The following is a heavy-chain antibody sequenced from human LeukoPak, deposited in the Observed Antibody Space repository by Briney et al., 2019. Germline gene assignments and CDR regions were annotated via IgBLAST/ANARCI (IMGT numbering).Heavy chain of an antibody. CDR2: IYHSGST. V-gene: IGHV4-4*02. J-gene: IGHJ4*02. D-gene: IGHD2-2*01. Sequence: SETLSLTCAVSGGSISSSNWWSWVRQPPGKGLEWIGEIYHSGSTNYNPSLKSRVTISVDKSKNQFSLKLSSVTAADTAVYYCAAGYDCSSTSCYLGVHNAWGQGTLVTVSS. CDR1: GGSISSSNW. CDR3: AAGYDCSSTSCYLGVHNA.